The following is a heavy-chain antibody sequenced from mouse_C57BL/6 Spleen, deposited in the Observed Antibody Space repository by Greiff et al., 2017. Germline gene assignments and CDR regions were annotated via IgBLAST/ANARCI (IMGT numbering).Heavy chain of an antibody. V-gene: IGHV1-47*01. J-gene: IGHJ2*01. CDR2: FHPYNDDT. Sequence: VQLVEPGAELVKPGASVKMSCKASGYTFTTYPIEWMKQNHGKSLEWIGNFHPYNDDTKYNEKFKGKATLTVEKSSSTVYLELSRLTSDDSAVYYCARRGGIYDGFFDYWGQGTTLTVSS. CDR1: GYTFTTYP. CDR3: ARRGGIYDGFFDY. D-gene: IGHD2-3*01.